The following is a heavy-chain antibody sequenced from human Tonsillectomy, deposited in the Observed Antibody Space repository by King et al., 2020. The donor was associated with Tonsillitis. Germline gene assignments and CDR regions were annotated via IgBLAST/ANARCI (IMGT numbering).Heavy chain of an antibody. CDR2: TFPVDSDT. CDR1: GFSFSTYW. V-gene: IGHV5-51*01. CDR3: ARRPITVILVATDWYFDL. D-gene: IGHD2-8*02. Sequence: EEQLVQSGAEVKKPGESLKIACQAFGFSFSTYWIGWARQMPGKGLEWMGITFPVDSDTRYSPSFQGHVTISADKSSNTAYLQWSSLKPSDTAVYYCARRPITVILVATDWYFDLWGPGTLVTVSS. J-gene: IGHJ2*01.